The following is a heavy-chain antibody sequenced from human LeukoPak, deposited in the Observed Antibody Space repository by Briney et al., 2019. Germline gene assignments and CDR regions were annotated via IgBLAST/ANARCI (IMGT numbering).Heavy chain of an antibody. CDR2: MNPNSGNT. V-gene: IGHV1-8*01. CDR3: ARANYYGSGKKDLDY. CDR1: GYTFTTYD. D-gene: IGHD3-10*01. J-gene: IGHJ4*02. Sequence: ASVKVSCKASGYTFTTYDINWVRQATGQGLEWMGWMNPNSGNTGYAQKFQGRVTMTRNTSMSTAYIELSSLRYEDTAVYYCARANYYGSGKKDLDYWGQGTLVTVSS.